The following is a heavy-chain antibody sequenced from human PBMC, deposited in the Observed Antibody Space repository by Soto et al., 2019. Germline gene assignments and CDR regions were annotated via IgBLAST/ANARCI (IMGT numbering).Heavy chain of an antibody. Sequence: SETLSLTCTVSGGSISSYYWSWIRQPPGKGLEWIGYIYYSGSTNYNPSLKSRVTISVDTSKNQFSLKLSSVTAADTAVYYCASGYFWSGSQAFDYWGQGTLVTVSS. CDR3: ASGYFWSGSQAFDY. J-gene: IGHJ4*02. D-gene: IGHD3-3*01. V-gene: IGHV4-59*12. CDR2: IYYSGST. CDR1: GGSISSYY.